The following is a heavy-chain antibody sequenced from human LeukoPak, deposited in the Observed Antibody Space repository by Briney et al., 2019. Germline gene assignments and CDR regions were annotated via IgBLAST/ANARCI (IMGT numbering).Heavy chain of an antibody. D-gene: IGHD4-17*01. CDR2: IWYDGSKK. J-gene: IGHJ3*02. Sequence: GGSLRLSCAASGFTFSSYAMSWVRQAPGKGLEWVALIWYDGSKKFYTDSVKGRFTISRDNSKNTLYLQMNSLRAEDTAVYYCARDEAVMTTVLSDAFDIWGQGTMVTVSS. V-gene: IGHV3-33*08. CDR3: ARDEAVMTTVLSDAFDI. CDR1: GFTFSSYA.